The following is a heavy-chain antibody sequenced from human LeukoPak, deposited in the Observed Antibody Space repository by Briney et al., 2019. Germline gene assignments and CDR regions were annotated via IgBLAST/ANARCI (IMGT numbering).Heavy chain of an antibody. CDR1: GYAFTGYY. Sequence: ASVKVSCKASGYAFTGYYMQWVREAPGQGLEWMGWINPNSGGTNYAQKFQGRVTMTTDTSISTAYMELSRLRSDDTAVYYCARSGPPWPTLTFDIWGQGTMVTVSS. V-gene: IGHV1-2*02. CDR2: INPNSGGT. CDR3: ARSGPPWPTLTFDI. J-gene: IGHJ3*02. D-gene: IGHD5-24*01.